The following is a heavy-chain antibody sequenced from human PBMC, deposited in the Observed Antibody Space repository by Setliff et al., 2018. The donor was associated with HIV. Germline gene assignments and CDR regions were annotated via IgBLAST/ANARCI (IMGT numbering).Heavy chain of an antibody. D-gene: IGHD3-22*01. CDR2: IYYNEKT. J-gene: IGHJ5*02. Sequence: SETLSLTCTVSGGSASNSRYYWAWIRQPPGKGLEYIGSIYYNEKTYYSPSLKSRVTISIDTSKNQFSLNLTSVAAADSAVYYCASRVYYYDSNNFLREEGFDPWGQGTLVTVSS. V-gene: IGHV4-39*01. CDR3: ASRVYYYDSNNFLREEGFDP. CDR1: GGSASNSRYY.